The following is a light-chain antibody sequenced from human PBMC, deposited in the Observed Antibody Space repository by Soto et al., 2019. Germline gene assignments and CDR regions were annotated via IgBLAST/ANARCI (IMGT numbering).Light chain of an antibody. J-gene: IGKJ2*01. V-gene: IGKV3-20*01. CDR1: ESVSSNF. Sequence: EIVLTQSPGTLSLSPGERVTLSCRASESVSSNFLAWYQQKPGQAPRLLIYGASSRAAGIPDRFSGSGSGTDFTLTINRVEPEDFALYYCQQYGRSPFTFGQGTKLQIK. CDR3: QQYGRSPFT. CDR2: GAS.